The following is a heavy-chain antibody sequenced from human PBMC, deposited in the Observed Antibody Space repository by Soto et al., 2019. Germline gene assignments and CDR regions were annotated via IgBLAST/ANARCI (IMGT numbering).Heavy chain of an antibody. D-gene: IGHD3-10*01. J-gene: IGHJ5*02. CDR1: GFSLSTRGVG. Sequence: QITLKESGPTLVKPTQSLTLTCTFSGFSLSTRGVGVGWIRQPPGKALEWLAVIYWDDDKGYSPSLKSRVTITKGNAKGQVVPTMTNKDPGDTGTYDGALNPWGLGVISANWFDPWGQGTLVTVSS. V-gene: IGHV2-5*02. CDR3: ALNPWGLGVISANWFDP. CDR2: IYWDDDK.